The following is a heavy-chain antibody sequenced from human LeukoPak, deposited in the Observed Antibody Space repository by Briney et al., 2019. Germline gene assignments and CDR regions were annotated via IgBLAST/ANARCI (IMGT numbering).Heavy chain of an antibody. CDR1: GYTFTGYY. D-gene: IGHD4-11*01. CDR2: INPNSGGT. CDR3: AKDPRGYSNLIDY. J-gene: IGHJ4*02. V-gene: IGHV1-2*02. Sequence: ASVKVSCKASGYTFTGYYMHWVRQAPGQGLEWMGWINPNSGGTNYAQKFQGRVTMTRDTSISTAYMELSRLRSDDTAVYYCAKDPRGYSNLIDYWGQGTLVTVSS.